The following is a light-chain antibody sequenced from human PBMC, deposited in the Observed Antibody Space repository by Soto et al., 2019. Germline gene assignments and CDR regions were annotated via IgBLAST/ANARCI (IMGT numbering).Light chain of an antibody. CDR2: TAS. J-gene: IGKJ1*01. CDR3: QQYDNWPPWT. CDR1: QSVRSN. Sequence: EVVLTQSPATLSVSPGGSATLSCRASQSVRSNLAWYQQKPGQPPRLLIYTASIRATGVPARFSGSGSGTEFTLTVSSLQSEDFAVYYCQQYDNWPPWTFGQGTKVEIK. V-gene: IGKV3-15*01.